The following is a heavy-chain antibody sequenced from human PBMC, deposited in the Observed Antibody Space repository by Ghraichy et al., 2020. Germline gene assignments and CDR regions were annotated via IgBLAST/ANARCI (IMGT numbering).Heavy chain of an antibody. CDR3: ARLLRYSSSWYGGAFDI. J-gene: IGHJ3*02. CDR2: IYYSGST. D-gene: IGHD6-13*01. Sequence: SETLSLTCTVSGGSISSSSYYWGWIRQPPGKGLEWIGSIYYSGSTYYNPSLKSRVTISVDTSKNQFSLKLSSVTAADTAVYYCARLLRYSSSWYGGAFDIWGQGTMVTVSS. V-gene: IGHV4-39*01. CDR1: GGSISSSSYY.